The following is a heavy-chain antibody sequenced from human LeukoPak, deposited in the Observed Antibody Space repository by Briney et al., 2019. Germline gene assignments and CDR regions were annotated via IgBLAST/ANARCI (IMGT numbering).Heavy chain of an antibody. D-gene: IGHD3-9*01. CDR1: GYTFTSYG. CDR3: ARDGRYYDILTGYYNNHFDY. Sequence: GASVKVSCKASGYTFTSYGISWVRQAPGQGLEWMGWINPNSGGTNYAQKFQGRVTMTRDTSISTAYMELSRLRSDDTAVYYCARDGRYYDILTGYYNNHFDYWGQGTLVTVSS. CDR2: INPNSGGT. V-gene: IGHV1-2*02. J-gene: IGHJ4*02.